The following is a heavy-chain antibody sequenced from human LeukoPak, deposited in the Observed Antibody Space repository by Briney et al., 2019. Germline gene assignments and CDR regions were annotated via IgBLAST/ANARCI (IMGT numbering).Heavy chain of an antibody. D-gene: IGHD3-22*01. CDR1: GFTFSNYA. J-gene: IGHJ4*02. CDR2: ISSSSSYI. V-gene: IGHV3-21*01. CDR3: ARPFDSSGYQALDY. Sequence: GGSLRLYCAASGFTFSNYAMSWVRQAPGKGLEWVSSISSSSSYIYYADSVKGRFTISRDNAKNSLYLQMNSLRAEDTAVYYCARPFDSSGYQALDYWGQGTLVTVSS.